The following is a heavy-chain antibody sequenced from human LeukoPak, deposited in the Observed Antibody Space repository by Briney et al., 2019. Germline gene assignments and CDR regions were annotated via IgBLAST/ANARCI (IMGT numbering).Heavy chain of an antibody. V-gene: IGHV4-39*01. CDR3: ARQTGSGLFILP. CDR1: GVSISSSNSY. CDR2: IYYTGNT. Sequence: SETLSLTCSVSGVSISSSNSYRGWIRQPPGKGLEWIGSIYYTGNTYYNASLKSQVSISIDTSKNQFSLRLTSVTAADTAVYFCARQTGSGLFILPGGQGTLVTVSS. D-gene: IGHD3/OR15-3a*01. J-gene: IGHJ4*02.